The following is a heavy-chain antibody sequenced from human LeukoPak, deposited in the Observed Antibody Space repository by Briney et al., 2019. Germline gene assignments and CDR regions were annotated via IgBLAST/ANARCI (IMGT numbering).Heavy chain of an antibody. CDR1: GYTFTGYY. D-gene: IGHD2-21*02. J-gene: IGHJ4*02. V-gene: IGHV1-2*06. Sequence: ASVKVSCKASGYTFTGYYMHWVRQAPGQGLEWMGRVNPNSGGTNDAQKFQGRVTMTRDTSISTAYMELRRLRSDDTAVYYCARGRTAINDYWGQGTLVTVSS. CDR3: ARGRTAINDY. CDR2: VNPNSGGT.